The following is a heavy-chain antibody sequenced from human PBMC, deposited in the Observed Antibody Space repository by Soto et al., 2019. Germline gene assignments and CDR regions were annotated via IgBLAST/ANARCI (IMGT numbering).Heavy chain of an antibody. CDR3: ARTDKMVRGVKLGMDV. Sequence: EEQLLESGGGLVQPGGSLRLSCAASGFTFSSSAMSWVRQAPGKGLEWVSAISGTGANTYYADYVEGRFTVSRDNAENTLYLQLNSLRTEDTAAYYCARTDKMVRGVKLGMDVWGQGTTVTVSS. CDR2: ISGTGANT. D-gene: IGHD3-10*01. CDR1: GFTFSSSA. J-gene: IGHJ6*02. V-gene: IGHV3-23*01.